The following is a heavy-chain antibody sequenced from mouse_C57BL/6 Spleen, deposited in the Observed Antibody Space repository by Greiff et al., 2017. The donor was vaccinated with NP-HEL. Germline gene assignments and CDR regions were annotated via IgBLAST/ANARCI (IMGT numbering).Heavy chain of an antibody. Sequence: EVKVEESGEGLVKPGGSLKLSCAASGFTFSSYTMSWVRQTPEKRLEWVAYISSGGDYIYYADTVKGRFTISRDNARNTLYLQMSSLKSEDTAMYYCTRVGLLYYGYLDYWGQGTTLTVSS. CDR1: GFTFSSYT. CDR3: TRVGLLYYGYLDY. D-gene: IGHD2-1*01. CDR2: ISSGGDYI. V-gene: IGHV5-9-1*02. J-gene: IGHJ2*01.